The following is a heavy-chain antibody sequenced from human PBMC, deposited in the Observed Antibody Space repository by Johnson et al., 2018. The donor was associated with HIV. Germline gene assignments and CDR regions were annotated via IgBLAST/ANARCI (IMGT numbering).Heavy chain of an antibody. CDR3: ARDGTFGYGDYVGRAFDI. D-gene: IGHD4-17*01. J-gene: IGHJ3*02. V-gene: IGHV3-30*04. Sequence: QMQLVESGGGVVQPGGSLRLSCAASGFTFSSYAMHWVRQAPGKGLEWVAVISYDGSNKYYADSVKGRFTISRDNSKNTLYLQMNSLRAEDTAVYYCARDGTFGYGDYVGRAFDIWGQGTMVTVSS. CDR1: GFTFSSYA. CDR2: ISYDGSNK.